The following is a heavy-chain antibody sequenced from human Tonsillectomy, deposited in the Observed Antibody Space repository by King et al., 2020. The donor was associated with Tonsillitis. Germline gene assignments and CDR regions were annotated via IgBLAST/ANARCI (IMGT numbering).Heavy chain of an antibody. J-gene: IGHJ6*03. CDR3: ARENYDFWSGYRRFYYYYYMDV. CDR1: GGSISSGSYY. Sequence: QVQLQESGPGLVKPSQTLSLTCAVSGGSISSGSYYWSWVRQPAGKGLEWIGHISSSGSTNYNPSLKSRVTISMDTSKNQFSLKLSSVTAADTAVYYCARENYDFWSGYRRFYYYYYMDVWGKGTTVTVSS. CDR2: ISSSGST. V-gene: IGHV4-61*02. D-gene: IGHD3-3*01.